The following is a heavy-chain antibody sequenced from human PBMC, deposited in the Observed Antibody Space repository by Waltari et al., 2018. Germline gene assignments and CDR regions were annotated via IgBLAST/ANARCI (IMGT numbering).Heavy chain of an antibody. J-gene: IGHJ4*02. CDR2: IYYSGST. Sequence: QVQLQESGPGLVKPSETMSLTCTVSGGSLSSYYWSWIRQPPGKGLEWIGYIYYSGSTHYTPTLNSRVTISVDTSKNQFSLKLSSVTAADTAVYYCARNYGGNFDYWGQGTLVTVSS. V-gene: IGHV4-59*01. CDR3: ARNYGGNFDY. D-gene: IGHD4-17*01. CDR1: GGSLSSYY.